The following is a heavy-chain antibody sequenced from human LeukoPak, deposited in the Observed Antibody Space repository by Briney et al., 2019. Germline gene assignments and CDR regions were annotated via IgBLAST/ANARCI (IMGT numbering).Heavy chain of an antibody. CDR1: GDSISSGDYY. J-gene: IGHJ4*02. D-gene: IGHD3-22*01. Sequence: PSETLSLTCTVSGDSISSGDYYWSWIRQPPGKGLEWIGYIYYSGRSYYNPSLESRITISVDTPKNQFSLKLRSVTAADTAVYYCAKTYYDSSGYHFDNWGQGTLVTVSS. V-gene: IGHV4-30-4*01. CDR3: AKTYYDSSGYHFDN. CDR2: IYYSGRS.